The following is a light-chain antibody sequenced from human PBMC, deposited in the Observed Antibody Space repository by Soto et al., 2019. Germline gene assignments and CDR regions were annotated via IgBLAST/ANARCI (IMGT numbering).Light chain of an antibody. CDR2: AAY. J-gene: IGKJ2*03. Sequence: DIQMSQSPSSLSASVVDRVSISCRASQNIRNYLNWYQQTPGEAPKLLIYAAYRLQSMVPSRFSGSASGTHFTLTISSLQPEDFATYYYQERSSSPYSFGQGTKLEIK. V-gene: IGKV1-39*01. CDR3: QERSSSPYS. CDR1: QNIRNY.